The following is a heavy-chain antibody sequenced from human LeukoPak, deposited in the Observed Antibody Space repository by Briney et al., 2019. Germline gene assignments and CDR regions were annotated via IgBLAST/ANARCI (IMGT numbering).Heavy chain of an antibody. CDR3: AELGITMIGGV. Sequence: PGGSLRLSCAASGFTFSSYEMNWVRQAPGQGLEWVSYIRSSGDTIYYADSVKGRFTISRDNAKNSLYLQMNSLRAEDTAVYYCAELGITMIGGVWGKGTTVTISS. CDR2: IRSSGDTI. D-gene: IGHD3-10*02. V-gene: IGHV3-48*03. J-gene: IGHJ6*04. CDR1: GFTFSSYE.